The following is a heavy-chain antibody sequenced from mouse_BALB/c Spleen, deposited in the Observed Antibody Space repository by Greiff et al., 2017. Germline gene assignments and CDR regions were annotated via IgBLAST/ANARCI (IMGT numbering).Heavy chain of an antibody. J-gene: IGHJ4*01. CDR1: GYAFSSYW. Sequence: VMLVESGAELVRPGSSVKISCKASGYAFSSYWMNWVKQRPGQGLEWIGQIYPGDGDTNYNGKFKGKATLTADKSSSTAYMQLSSLTSEDSAVYFCAKLGLRSYYAMDYWGQGTSVTVSS. V-gene: IGHV1-80*01. CDR3: AKLGLRSYYAMDY. D-gene: IGHD3-1*01. CDR2: IYPGDGDT.